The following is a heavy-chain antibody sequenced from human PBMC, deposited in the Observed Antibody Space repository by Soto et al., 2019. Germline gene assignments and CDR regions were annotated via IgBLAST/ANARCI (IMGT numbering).Heavy chain of an antibody. Sequence: EVHLVETGGGVVRPGGSLRLSCSASGFIFDDYAMSWVRQAPGKGLEWVSSILWNGDRITYADSVKGRCTISRDNAKTSLYLQMNSLSGEDTAFYYCAREDDYGNVDYWGQGTLVTVSS. CDR2: ILWNGDRI. V-gene: IGHV3-20*04. CDR3: AREDDYGNVDY. CDR1: GFIFDDYA. D-gene: IGHD4-4*01. J-gene: IGHJ4*02.